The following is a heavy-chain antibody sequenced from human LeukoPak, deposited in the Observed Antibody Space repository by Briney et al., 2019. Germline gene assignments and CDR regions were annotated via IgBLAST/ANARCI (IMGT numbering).Heavy chain of an antibody. CDR2: IWYDGSNK. J-gene: IGHJ4*02. V-gene: IGHV3-33*01. D-gene: IGHD3-22*01. CDR1: GFTFSSYG. Sequence: GRSPRLSCAASGFTFSSYGMHWVRQAPGKGLEWVAVIWYDGSNKYYADSVKGRFTISRDNSKNTLYLQMNSLRAEDTAVYYCARPRSSGYYPFDYWGQGTLVTVSS. CDR3: ARPRSSGYYPFDY.